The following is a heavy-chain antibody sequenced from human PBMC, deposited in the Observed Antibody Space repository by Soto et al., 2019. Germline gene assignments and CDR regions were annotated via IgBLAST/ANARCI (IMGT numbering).Heavy chain of an antibody. CDR2: INHSGST. Sequence: PSEPLSRPFADNGCSFTGYYWLCNRQPPGKGLEWIGEINHSGSTNYNPSLKSRVTISVDTSKNQFSLKLSSVTAADTAVYYCARVSGIVGATIDYYYYGMDVWGQGT. CDR3: ARVSGIVGATIDYYYYGMDV. CDR1: GCSFTGYY. J-gene: IGHJ6*02. D-gene: IGHD1-26*01. V-gene: IGHV4-34*01.